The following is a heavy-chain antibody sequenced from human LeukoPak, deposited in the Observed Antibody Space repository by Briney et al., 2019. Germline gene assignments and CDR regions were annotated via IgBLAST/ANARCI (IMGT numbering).Heavy chain of an antibody. CDR2: ISAYNGNT. Sequence: ASVKVSCKASGYTFTSSGISWVRQAPGQGLEWMGWISAYNGNTNYAQKLQGRVTMTTDTSTSTAYMELRSLRSDDTAVYYCARVYYYQGGYDFDYWGQGTLVTVSS. V-gene: IGHV1-18*01. J-gene: IGHJ4*02. CDR3: ARVYYYQGGYDFDY. D-gene: IGHD5-12*01. CDR1: GYTFTSSG.